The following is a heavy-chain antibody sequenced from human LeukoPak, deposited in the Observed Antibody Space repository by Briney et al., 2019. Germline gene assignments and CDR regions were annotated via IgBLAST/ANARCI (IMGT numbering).Heavy chain of an antibody. Sequence: GGSQRLFCAASGFTFSDYYMSWIRQAPGGGLEWVSYISSSGSNIFYADCVTSRFPISGDNAKNLLYLKMNSMRDEETAVHYCAGSNMLTLERGSSCAFEIWGQGTMVTVSS. CDR2: ISSSGSNI. V-gene: IGHV3-11*01. D-gene: IGHD5-18*01. J-gene: IGHJ3*02. CDR1: GFTFSDYY. CDR3: AGSNMLTLERGSSCAFEI.